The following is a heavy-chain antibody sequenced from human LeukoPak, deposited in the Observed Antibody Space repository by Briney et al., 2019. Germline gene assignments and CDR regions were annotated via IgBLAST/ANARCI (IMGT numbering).Heavy chain of an antibody. V-gene: IGHV3-23*01. CDR1: GFTFSSYA. D-gene: IGHD6-19*01. Sequence: RPGGSLRLSCAASGFTFSSYAMSWVRQAPGKGLEWVSEISGSGGSTYYADSAKGRFTISRDNSKNTLYLQMNSLRVEDTAVYYCAKVRVSGWYYFDYWGQGTLVTVSS. CDR2: ISGSGGST. J-gene: IGHJ4*02. CDR3: AKVRVSGWYYFDY.